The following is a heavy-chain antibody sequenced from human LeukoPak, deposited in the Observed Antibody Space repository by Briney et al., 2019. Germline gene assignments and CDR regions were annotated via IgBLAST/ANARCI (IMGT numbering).Heavy chain of an antibody. Sequence: SQTLSLTCAVSGDSVSTTTSIWNWIRQSPSRGLEWLGRTYYRSKWNYDYADSVKSRITISPDTSENQFSLQLQFVTPEDSAVYYCARRRHANNGVDVWGQGTTVTVSS. CDR3: ARRRHANNGVDV. CDR1: GDSVSTTTSI. CDR2: TYYRSKWNY. J-gene: IGHJ6*02. V-gene: IGHV6-1*01.